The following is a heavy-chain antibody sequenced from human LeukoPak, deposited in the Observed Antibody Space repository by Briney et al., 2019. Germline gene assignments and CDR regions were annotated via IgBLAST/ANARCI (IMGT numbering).Heavy chain of an antibody. CDR1: GGSFSGYY. D-gene: IGHD6-13*01. Sequence: PSETLSLTCAVYGGSFSGYYWSWIRQPPGKGLEWIGEINHSGSTNYNPSLKSRVTISVDTSKNQLSLKLSSVTAADTAVYYCARRYSSSPTRYFQHWGQGTLVTVSS. CDR2: INHSGST. J-gene: IGHJ1*01. V-gene: IGHV4-34*01. CDR3: ARRYSSSPTRYFQH.